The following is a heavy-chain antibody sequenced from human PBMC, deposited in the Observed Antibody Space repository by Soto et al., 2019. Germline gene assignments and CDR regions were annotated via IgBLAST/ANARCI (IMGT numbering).Heavy chain of an antibody. J-gene: IGHJ4*02. CDR1: GFTFSNYG. CDR3: AKGGGDQRYCDY. D-gene: IGHD3-16*01. V-gene: IGHV3-30*18. Sequence: QVQLVDSGGGVVQPGRSLRLSCTGSGFTFSNYGMHWVRQAPGKGLEWVAIISHDGSNKYYAASVKDRFTISRDNSKKTVFLQMNSRGAEDRAVYFCAKGGGDQRYCDYWGQGTLVIVSS. CDR2: ISHDGSNK.